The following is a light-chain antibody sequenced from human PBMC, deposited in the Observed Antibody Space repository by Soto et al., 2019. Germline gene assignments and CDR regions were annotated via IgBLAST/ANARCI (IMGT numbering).Light chain of an antibody. CDR1: KLGDKY. CDR2: QDS. CDR3: QAWDSSIVV. V-gene: IGLV3-1*01. J-gene: IGLJ2*01. Sequence: SYELTQPPSVSVSPGQTASITCSGDKLGDKYACWYQQKPGQSPVLVIYQDSKRPSGIPERFSGSNSGNTAPLTISGTQAMDEADYYCQAWDSSIVVFGGGTKVTVL.